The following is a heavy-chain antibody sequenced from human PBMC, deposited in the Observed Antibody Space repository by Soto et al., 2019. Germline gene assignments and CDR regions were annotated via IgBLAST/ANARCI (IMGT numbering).Heavy chain of an antibody. CDR2: IYWDDEK. CDR1: GFSLTTIGLG. Sequence: QITLKESGPPLVKPTQTLTLTCTFSGFSLTTIGLGVGWIRQPPGKALEWLALIYWDDEKRYSPSLKDRLTITKDTSKNQVILTMTNMGPVDTGTYFCAHSSGSRYFDYWGQGTLVTVSS. CDR3: AHSSGSRYFDY. V-gene: IGHV2-5*02. D-gene: IGHD1-26*01. J-gene: IGHJ4*02.